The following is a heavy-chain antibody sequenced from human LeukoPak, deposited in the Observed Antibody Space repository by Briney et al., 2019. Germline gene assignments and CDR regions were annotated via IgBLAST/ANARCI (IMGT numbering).Heavy chain of an antibody. V-gene: IGHV1-2*02. D-gene: IGHD3-10*01. Sequence: GASVKVSCKASGYTFTGYYMHWVRQAPGQGLEWMGWINPNSGGTNYAQKFQGRVTMTRDTSISTAYMELSRLRSDDTAVYYCATAAPYGSGSYYAYWGQGTLVTVSS. CDR1: GYTFTGYY. CDR3: ATAAPYGSGSYYAY. CDR2: INPNSGGT. J-gene: IGHJ4*02.